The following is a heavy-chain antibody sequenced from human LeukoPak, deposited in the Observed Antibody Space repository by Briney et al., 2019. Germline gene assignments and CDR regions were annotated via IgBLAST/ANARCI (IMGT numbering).Heavy chain of an antibody. CDR2: VNTDGRTT. J-gene: IGHJ4*02. V-gene: IGHV3-74*01. Sequence: GESLRLSCAASGFTFSSYWMHWVRQAPGKGLVWVSRVNTDGRTTNYADSVRGRFTISRDNAENTLYLQMNSLRVEDTAVYYCSMDLSGAHDYWGQGSVVTVSS. CDR3: SMDLSGAHDY. D-gene: IGHD2-2*03. CDR1: GFTFSSYW.